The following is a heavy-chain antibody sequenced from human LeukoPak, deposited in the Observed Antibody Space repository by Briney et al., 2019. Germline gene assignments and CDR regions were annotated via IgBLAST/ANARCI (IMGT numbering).Heavy chain of an antibody. CDR3: ARGIFGMVINGFDS. V-gene: IGHV4-59*01. J-gene: IGHJ3*02. CDR2: INYSETT. Sequence: SETLSLTCTVSGGSISSYYWSWIRQPPGKGLEWIGYINYSETTNYNPSLKRRVTISVDTSKNQFSLRLSSVTAAGTAVYYCARGIFGMVINGFDSWGQGSMVTVSS. D-gene: IGHD3-3*01. CDR1: GGSISSYY.